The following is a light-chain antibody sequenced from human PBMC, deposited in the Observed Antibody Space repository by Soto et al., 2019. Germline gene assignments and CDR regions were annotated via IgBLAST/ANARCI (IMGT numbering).Light chain of an antibody. CDR1: QNVNNR. J-gene: IGKJ4*01. Sequence: ILLSQSGCSLSVSPRERASLSCRASQNVNNRLAWYQQKGGQAPRLLISGASSRATGIPDRFSGSGSGTDFTLTISRLEPEDYAVYYCRQYSSALRFAFGEGTKADIK. CDR2: GAS. V-gene: IGKV3-20*01. CDR3: RQYSSALRFA.